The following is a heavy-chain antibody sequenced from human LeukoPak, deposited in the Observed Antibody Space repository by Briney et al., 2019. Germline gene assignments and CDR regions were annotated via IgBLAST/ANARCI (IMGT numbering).Heavy chain of an antibody. Sequence: SGGSLRLSCAASGFTVSSNYMSWVRQAPGKGLEWVSVIYSGGSTYYADSVKGRFTISRHNSKNTLYLQTNSLRAEDTAVYYCAGLAMAVVGPLDYWGQGPRVTVSS. CDR1: GFTVSSNY. J-gene: IGHJ4*02. V-gene: IGHV3-53*04. D-gene: IGHD6-19*01. CDR2: IYSGGST. CDR3: AGLAMAVVGPLDY.